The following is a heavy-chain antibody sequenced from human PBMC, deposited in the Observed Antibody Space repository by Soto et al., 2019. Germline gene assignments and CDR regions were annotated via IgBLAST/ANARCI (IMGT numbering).Heavy chain of an antibody. J-gene: IGHJ5*02. CDR1: GGSISSGGYS. CDR2: IYHSGST. Sequence: QLQLQESGSGLVKPSQTLSLTCAVSGGSISSGGYSWSWMRQPPGKGLEWIGYIYHSGSTYYNPSPXSXXPLSVDRSQNPFPLKPSSVTAADTAVYYWARIPSPWGQGTLVTVSS. V-gene: IGHV4-30-2*01. D-gene: IGHD2-21*01. CDR3: ARIPSP.